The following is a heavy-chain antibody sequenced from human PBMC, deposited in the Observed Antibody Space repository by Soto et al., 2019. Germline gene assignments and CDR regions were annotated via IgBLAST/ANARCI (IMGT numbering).Heavy chain of an antibody. Sequence: NPSETLSLTCTVSGGSISSYYWSWIRQPPGKGLEWIGYIYYSGSTNYNPSLKSRVTISVDTSKNQFSLKLSSVTAADTALYYCARHGFGEFYYYYYYMDVWGKGTTVTVSS. V-gene: IGHV4-59*08. CDR1: GGSISSYY. CDR3: ARHGFGEFYYYYYYMDV. J-gene: IGHJ6*03. CDR2: IYYSGST. D-gene: IGHD3-10*01.